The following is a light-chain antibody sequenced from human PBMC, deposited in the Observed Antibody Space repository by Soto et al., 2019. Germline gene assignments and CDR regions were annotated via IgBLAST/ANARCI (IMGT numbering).Light chain of an antibody. CDR1: SSDVGGYNY. CDR3: SSYTTSSTSVV. CDR2: DVS. V-gene: IGLV2-14*01. Sequence: QSVLTQPASVSGSPGQSITISCTGTSSDVGGYNYVCWYQQHPGKAPKLMIYDVSNRPSGVSNRFSGSKSGNTASLIISGLQAEDEADYYCSSYTTSSTSVVFGGGTKLTVL. J-gene: IGLJ2*01.